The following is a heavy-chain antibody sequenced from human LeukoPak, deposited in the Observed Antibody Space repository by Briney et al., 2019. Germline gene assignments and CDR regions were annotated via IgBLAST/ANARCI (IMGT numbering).Heavy chain of an antibody. J-gene: IGHJ5*02. CDR1: GFPFNVQT. Sequence: PGGSLRLSCAASGFPFNVQTMSWVRQAPGKGLDWVASMRQDGSEIYYVDSVKGRFTISRDNPKNSLYLQMNSLRAEDTAVYYCARGVPPVNWNGAWFDPWGQGTLVTVSS. V-gene: IGHV3-7*01. CDR2: MRQDGSEI. CDR3: ARGVPPVNWNGAWFDP. D-gene: IGHD1-20*01.